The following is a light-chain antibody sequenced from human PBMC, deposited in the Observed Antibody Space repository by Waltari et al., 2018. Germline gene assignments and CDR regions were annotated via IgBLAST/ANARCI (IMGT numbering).Light chain of an antibody. CDR2: SNN. J-gene: IGLJ2*01. CDR3: AAWDDSLNGVV. V-gene: IGLV1-44*01. Sequence: QSVLPQPPSASGTPGQRVTISCSGSSSNIGSNTVNRYQQLPGTAPKLLIYSNNQRPSGVPDRFSGSKSGTSASLAISGLQSEDEADYYCAAWDDSLNGVVFGGGTKLTVL. CDR1: SSNIGSNT.